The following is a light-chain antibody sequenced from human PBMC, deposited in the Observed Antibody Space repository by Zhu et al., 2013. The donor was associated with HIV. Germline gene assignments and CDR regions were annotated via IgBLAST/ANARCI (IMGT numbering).Light chain of an antibody. J-gene: IGKJ1*01. Sequence: EIVLTQSPATLSVSPGERATLSCRASQSVTTNLAWYQQKPGQAPRLLIFGASTRATGIPGRFSGSGSGTEFTLTISSLQSEDFAVYYCQQYNNWPPRTFGQGTKVEV. CDR2: GAS. CDR1: QSVTTN. CDR3: QQYNNWPPRT. V-gene: IGKV3-15*01.